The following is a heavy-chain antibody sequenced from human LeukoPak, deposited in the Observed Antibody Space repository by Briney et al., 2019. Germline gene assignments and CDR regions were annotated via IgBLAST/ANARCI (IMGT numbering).Heavy chain of an antibody. CDR1: GNSVSTTRPA. V-gene: IGHV6-1*01. CDR2: TYYRSKWYN. Sequence: SQTLSLTCAISGNSVSTTRPAWNCISQSQSKGLGGLGRTYYRSKWYNDYAVSVKSRITINPDTSKNQFSLQLNSVTPEDTAVYYCARDSAAPGSAQLFDYWGQGTLVTVSS. J-gene: IGHJ4*02. D-gene: IGHD6-13*01. CDR3: ARDSAAPGSAQLFDY.